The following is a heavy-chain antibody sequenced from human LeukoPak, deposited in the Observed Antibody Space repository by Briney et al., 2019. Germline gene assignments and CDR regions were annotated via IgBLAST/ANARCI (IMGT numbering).Heavy chain of an antibody. CDR3: ARDPNGGLHDSYFDY. Sequence: GASVKVSCKASGYTFTSYYMHWVRQAPGQGLEWMGIINPSGGSTSYAQKFQGRVTMTRDTPTSTVYMELSSLRSEDTAVYYCARDPNGGLHDSYFDYWGQGTLVTVSS. CDR2: INPSGGST. V-gene: IGHV1-46*01. CDR1: GYTFTSYY. J-gene: IGHJ4*02. D-gene: IGHD4-23*01.